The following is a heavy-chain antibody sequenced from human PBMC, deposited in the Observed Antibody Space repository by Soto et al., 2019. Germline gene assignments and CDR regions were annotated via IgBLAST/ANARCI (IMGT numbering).Heavy chain of an antibody. CDR1: GFTFSSSS. CDR2: ISSSSSTI. D-gene: IGHD6-19*01. Sequence: EVQLVESGGGLVQPGGSLRLSCAASGFTFSSSSMNWVRQAPGKGPEWVSYISSSSSTINYADSVRGRFTISRDNAKNSLYLQMNSLRDEDTAVYYCAGVHSSGWFKVDYWGQGTLVTVSS. CDR3: AGVHSSGWFKVDY. J-gene: IGHJ4*02. V-gene: IGHV3-48*02.